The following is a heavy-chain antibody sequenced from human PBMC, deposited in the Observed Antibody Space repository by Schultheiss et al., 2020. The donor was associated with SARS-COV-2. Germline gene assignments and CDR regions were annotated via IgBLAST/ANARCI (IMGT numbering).Heavy chain of an antibody. J-gene: IGHJ4*02. CDR2: IYHSGST. V-gene: IGHV4-38-2*01. D-gene: IGHD3-10*01. Sequence: SETLSLTCAVSGYSISSGYYWGWIRQPPGKGLEWIGSIYHSGSTYYNPSLKSRVTISVDTSKNQFSLKLSSVTAADTAVYYCARGPVMVRGVSATTPTYKRARYFDYWGQGTLVTVSS. CDR1: GYSISSGYY. CDR3: ARGPVMVRGVSATTPTYKRARYFDY.